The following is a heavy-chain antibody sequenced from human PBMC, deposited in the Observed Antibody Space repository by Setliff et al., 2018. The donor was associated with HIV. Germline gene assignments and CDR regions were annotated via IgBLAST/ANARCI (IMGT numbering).Heavy chain of an antibody. D-gene: IGHD3-3*01. Sequence: GSLRLSCAASGFTFISYAMRWVRQAPGKGLEWVSGISGSGVSTYYADSVKGRFSISRDNSKNTLYLQMSSLRAEDTAVYFCARDQIRSRYYYYYTDVWGKGTPVTVSS. CDR3: ARDQIRSRYYYYYTDV. CDR1: GFTFISYA. V-gene: IGHV3-23*01. J-gene: IGHJ6*03. CDR2: ISGSGVST.